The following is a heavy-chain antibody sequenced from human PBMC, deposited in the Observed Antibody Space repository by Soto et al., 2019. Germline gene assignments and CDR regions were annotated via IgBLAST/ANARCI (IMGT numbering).Heavy chain of an antibody. Sequence: QVQFVQSGAEVKKPGASVKVSCKASGYTFTRYIMQWVRQAPGQRLEWMGWINAGNGNTRYSQKFQDRVTITTDTFASTAYMELSSLRSEDTAVYYCAREYLGYMDVWGKGTTVTVSS. D-gene: IGHD7-27*01. CDR3: AREYLGYMDV. J-gene: IGHJ6*03. CDR1: GYTFTRYI. CDR2: INAGNGNT. V-gene: IGHV1-3*01.